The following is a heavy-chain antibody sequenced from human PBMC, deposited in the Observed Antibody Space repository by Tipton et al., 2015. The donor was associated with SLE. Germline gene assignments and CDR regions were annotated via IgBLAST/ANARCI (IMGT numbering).Heavy chain of an antibody. D-gene: IGHD3-16*02. CDR2: IRYDGSNK. Sequence: SGFTFSSYGMHWVRQAPGKGLEWVAFIRYDGSNKYYADSVKGRFTISRDNSKNTLYLQMNSLRAEDTAVYYCAKDRVKGLGELSCFDYWGQGTLVTVSS. CDR3: AKDRVKGLGELSCFDY. CDR1: GFTFSSYG. V-gene: IGHV3-30*02. J-gene: IGHJ4*02.